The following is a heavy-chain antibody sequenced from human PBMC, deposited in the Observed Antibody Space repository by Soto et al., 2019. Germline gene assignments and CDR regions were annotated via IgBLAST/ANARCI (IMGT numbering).Heavy chain of an antibody. J-gene: IGHJ6*02. CDR2: ISGSAGST. Sequence: GGSLRLSCAASGFTFSSYAMSWVRQAPGKGLEWVSAISGSAGSTYYAYSVKGRFTISRDNAKNSLYLQMNSLRAEDTAVYYCARPASLGYSYGYYYGMDVWGQGTTVTVSS. CDR1: GFTFSSYA. D-gene: IGHD5-18*01. V-gene: IGHV3-23*01. CDR3: ARPASLGYSYGYYYGMDV.